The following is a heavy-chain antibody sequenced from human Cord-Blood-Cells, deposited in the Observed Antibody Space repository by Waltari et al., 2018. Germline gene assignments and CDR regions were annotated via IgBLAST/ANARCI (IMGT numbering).Heavy chain of an antibody. J-gene: IGHJ5*02. CDR3: ARGSIVVVPAAHFDP. V-gene: IGHV4-61*09. Sequence: QVQLQESGPGLVKPSQTLSLTCTVSGGSISSGSYYWSWIRQPAGKGLEWIGYIYTSGSTNYNPALQSRVTISVETSKNQFSLKLSSVTAADTAVYYCARGSIVVVPAAHFDPWGQGTLVTVSS. D-gene: IGHD2-2*01. CDR1: GGSISSGSYY. CDR2: IYTSGST.